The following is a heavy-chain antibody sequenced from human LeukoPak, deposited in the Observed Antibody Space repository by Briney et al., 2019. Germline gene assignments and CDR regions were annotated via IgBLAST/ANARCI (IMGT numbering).Heavy chain of an antibody. J-gene: IGHJ4*02. CDR1: GHSISSGYY. V-gene: IGHV4-38-2*01. Sequence: SETLSLTCAVSGHSISSGYYWGWIRQPPGKGLEWIGNIYHSGSTYYNPSLKSRVTISVDTSKNQFSLKLSSVTAADTAVYYCASHGFWSGYNYVLDYWGQGTLVTVSS. CDR3: ASHGFWSGYNYVLDY. D-gene: IGHD3-3*01. CDR2: IYHSGST.